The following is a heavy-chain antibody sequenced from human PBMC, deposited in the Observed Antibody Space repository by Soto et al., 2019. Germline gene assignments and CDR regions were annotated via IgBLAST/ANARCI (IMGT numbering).Heavy chain of an antibody. Sequence: SVKVSCKASGGTFSSYAISWVRQAPGQGREWMGGIIPIFGTANYAQKFQGRVTITADKSTSTAYMELSSLRSEDTAVYYCTYFWSGYYYGMDVWGQGTTVTVSS. CDR1: GGTFSSYA. CDR2: IIPIFGTA. V-gene: IGHV1-69*06. CDR3: TYFWSGYYYGMDV. J-gene: IGHJ6*02. D-gene: IGHD3-3*01.